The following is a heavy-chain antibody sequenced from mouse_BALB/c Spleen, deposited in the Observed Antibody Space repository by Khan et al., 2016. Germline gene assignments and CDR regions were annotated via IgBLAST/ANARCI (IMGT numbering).Heavy chain of an antibody. D-gene: IGHD2-3*01. J-gene: IGHJ3*01. CDR2: ITYSGST. CDR1: GYSITSDYA. V-gene: IGHV3-2*02. CDR3: ANDVYFPAWFAY. Sequence: EVQLQESGPGLVKPSQSLSLTCTVTGYSITSDYAWNWIRQFPGNRLEWLGYITYSGSTTYNPSLKSRISITRATSKNQFFLQLNSVITEDTATYYCANDVYFPAWFAYWGQGTLVTVSA.